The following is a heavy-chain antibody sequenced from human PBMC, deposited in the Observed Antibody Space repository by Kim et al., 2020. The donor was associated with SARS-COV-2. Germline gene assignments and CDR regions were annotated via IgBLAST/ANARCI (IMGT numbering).Heavy chain of an antibody. CDR3: ARHPY. J-gene: IGHJ4*02. V-gene: IGHV4-39*01. Sequence: YYRWTTNSPPSLKSRVTISVDTSKNQFSLRLSSVTAADTAVYYCARHPYWGQGTLVTVSS. CDR2: YYRWTT.